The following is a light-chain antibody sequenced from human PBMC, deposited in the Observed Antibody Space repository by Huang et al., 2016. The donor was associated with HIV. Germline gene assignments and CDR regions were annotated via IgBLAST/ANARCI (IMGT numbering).Light chain of an antibody. Sequence: IQLTQFPSSLSASVGDRVSITCRASQDINNNLAWHQQKPGKAPKLLIYATSTLQNGVPSRVSGRGSGTVFILTINNLQPEDFATYYCQQFSDFFFGPGTRVDVK. V-gene: IGKV1-9*01. CDR3: QQFSDFF. CDR1: QDINNN. J-gene: IGKJ3*01. CDR2: ATS.